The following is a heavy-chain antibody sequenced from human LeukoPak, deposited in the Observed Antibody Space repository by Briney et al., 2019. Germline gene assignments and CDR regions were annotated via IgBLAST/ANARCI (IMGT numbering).Heavy chain of an antibody. V-gene: IGHV4-59*08. CDR1: GGSISGYY. Sequence: TSETLSLTCTVSGGSISGYYWSWIRQPPGKGLEWIGYMYYSGSTSYNPSLKSRVTISVDTSKNQFSLKLSSVTAADTAVYYCARRRYTSGQVDSWGQGTLVTVSS. CDR3: ARRRYTSGQVDS. D-gene: IGHD6-19*01. J-gene: IGHJ4*02. CDR2: MYYSGST.